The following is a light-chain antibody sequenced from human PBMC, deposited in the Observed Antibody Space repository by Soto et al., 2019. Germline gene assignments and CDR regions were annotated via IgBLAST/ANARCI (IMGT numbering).Light chain of an antibody. CDR1: QSVTSSY. V-gene: IGKV3-20*01. CDR3: QQYGNSPAT. J-gene: IGKJ3*01. Sequence: EIVLTQSPGTLSLSPGERATLSCRAGQSVTSSYLAWYQQKPGQAPRLLIYGASSRATDIPDRFSGSGSGTDFTLTITRLEPEDFAVYYCQQYGNSPATFGPGTKVDIK. CDR2: GAS.